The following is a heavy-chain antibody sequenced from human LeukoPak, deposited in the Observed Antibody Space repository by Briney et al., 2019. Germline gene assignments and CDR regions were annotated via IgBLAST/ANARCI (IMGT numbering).Heavy chain of an antibody. D-gene: IGHD6-19*01. CDR3: ARSPDGGWYRAHTFLDY. V-gene: IGHV4-39*07. J-gene: IGHJ4*02. CDR1: GGSISSSSYY. CDR2: IYYSGST. Sequence: SETLSLTCTVSGGSISSSSYYWGWIRQPPGKGLEWIGSIYYSGSTNYNPSLKSRVTISVDTSKNQVSMKMSSVTAADMGVYFCARSPDGGWYRAHTFLDYWGQGALVSVSS.